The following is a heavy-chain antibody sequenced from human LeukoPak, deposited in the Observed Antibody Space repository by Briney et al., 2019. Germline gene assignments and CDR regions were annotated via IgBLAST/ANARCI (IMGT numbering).Heavy chain of an antibody. CDR2: IYYSGST. J-gene: IGHJ4*02. Sequence: PSETLSLTCTVSGGSISSYYWSWIRQPPGKGLEWIGYIYYSGSTNYNPSLKSRVTISVDTSKNQFSLKLSSVTAADTAVYYCARDLAGDYYDYWGQGTLVTVSS. V-gene: IGHV4-59*01. CDR1: GGSISSYY. CDR3: ARDLAGDYYDY.